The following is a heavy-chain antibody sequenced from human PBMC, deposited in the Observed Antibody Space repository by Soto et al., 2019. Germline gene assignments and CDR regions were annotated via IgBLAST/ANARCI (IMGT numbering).Heavy chain of an antibody. Sequence: PGESLKISCKGSGYSFTSYWIGWVRQMPGKGLEWMGIIYPGDSDTRYSPSFQGQVTISADKSISTAYLQWSSLKASDTAMYYCAIPRLSRSWSDYYGLDVWGQGTTVTVSS. J-gene: IGHJ6*02. CDR1: GYSFTSYW. CDR3: AIPRLSRSWSDYYGLDV. V-gene: IGHV5-51*01. CDR2: IYPGDSDT. D-gene: IGHD6-13*01.